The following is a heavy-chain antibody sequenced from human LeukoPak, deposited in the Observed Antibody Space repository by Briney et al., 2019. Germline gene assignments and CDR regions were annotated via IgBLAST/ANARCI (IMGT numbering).Heavy chain of an antibody. Sequence: GGSVKVSCKASGYSLTSYAINWVRQAPGQGLEWMGWINTNTGNPTYAQGFIGRFVFSLDTSVSTAYLQISSLKAEDTAVYYCARVQYCSSSSCPRDYYGMDVWGQGTTVTVS. J-gene: IGHJ6*02. D-gene: IGHD2-15*01. V-gene: IGHV7-4-1*02. CDR3: ARVQYCSSSSCPRDYYGMDV. CDR2: INTNTGNP. CDR1: GYSLTSYA.